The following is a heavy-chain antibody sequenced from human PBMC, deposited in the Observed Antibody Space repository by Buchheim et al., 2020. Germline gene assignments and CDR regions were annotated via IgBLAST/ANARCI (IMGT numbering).Heavy chain of an antibody. CDR2: ISYDGSNK. CDR3: AKEMIVVVPSVHGYYYYGMDV. D-gene: IGHD3-22*01. J-gene: IGHJ6*02. Sequence: QVQLVEPGGGVVQPGRSLRLSCAASGFTFSSYAMHWVRQAPGKGLEWVAVISYDGSNKYYADSVKGRFTISRDNSKNTLYLQMNSLRAEDTAVYYCAKEMIVVVPSVHGYYYYGMDVWGQGTT. V-gene: IGHV3-30*04. CDR1: GFTFSSYA.